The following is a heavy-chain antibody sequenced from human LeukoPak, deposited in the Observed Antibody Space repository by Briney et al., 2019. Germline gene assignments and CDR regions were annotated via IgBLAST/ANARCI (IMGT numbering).Heavy chain of an antibody. CDR3: ARVPQAHYYDCSAADY. J-gene: IGHJ4*02. CDR2: ISYDGSNK. V-gene: IGHV3-30-3*01. Sequence: PGGSLRLSCTASGFTFSSYAMHWVRQAPGKGLEWVAVISYDGSNKHYADSVKGRFTISRDNSKNTLYLQMNSLRAEDTAVYYCARVPQAHYYDCSAADYWGERSVHTVSS. D-gene: IGHD3-22*01. CDR1: GFTFSSYA.